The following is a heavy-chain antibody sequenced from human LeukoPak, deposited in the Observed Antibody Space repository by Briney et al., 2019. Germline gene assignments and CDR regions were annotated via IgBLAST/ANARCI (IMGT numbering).Heavy chain of an antibody. CDR1: EFTFDNYW. CDR3: ARGQLLDY. Sequence: QSAGALRLSWAAAEFTFDNYWISLVRQAPRKGLDGIANITQDGSEKYYVDSVKGRFTTSRDNAKNSLYLQMSSLRAEDTAVYHCARGQLLDYWGQGALVTVSS. D-gene: IGHD2-2*01. CDR2: ITQDGSEK. V-gene: IGHV3-7*01. J-gene: IGHJ4*02.